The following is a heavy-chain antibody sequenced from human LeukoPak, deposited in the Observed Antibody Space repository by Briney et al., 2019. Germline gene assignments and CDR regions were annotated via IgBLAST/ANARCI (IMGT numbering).Heavy chain of an antibody. CDR2: ISSSSSTI. D-gene: IGHD6-19*01. CDR3: ARDPGIAVAGTVDY. CDR1: GFTFSSYS. J-gene: IGHJ4*02. V-gene: IGHV3-48*04. Sequence: GGSLRLSCAASGFTFSSYSMNWVRQAPGKGLEWVSYISSSSSTIYYADSVKGRFTISRDNAKNSLYLQMNSLRAEDTALYYCARDPGIAVAGTVDYWGQGTLVTVSS.